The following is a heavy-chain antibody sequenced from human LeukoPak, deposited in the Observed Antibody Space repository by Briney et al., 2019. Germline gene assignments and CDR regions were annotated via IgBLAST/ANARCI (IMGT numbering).Heavy chain of an antibody. CDR1: GYTFTSYD. D-gene: IGHD2-15*01. Sequence: ASVKVSCKASGYTFTSYDINWVRQATGQGLEWMGWMNPNSGNTGYAQKFQGRVTMTRNTSISTAYMELSSLRSEDTAVYYCARGLGYCSGGSCWFDPWGQGTLVTVSS. J-gene: IGHJ5*02. CDR2: MNPNSGNT. V-gene: IGHV1-8*01. CDR3: ARGLGYCSGGSCWFDP.